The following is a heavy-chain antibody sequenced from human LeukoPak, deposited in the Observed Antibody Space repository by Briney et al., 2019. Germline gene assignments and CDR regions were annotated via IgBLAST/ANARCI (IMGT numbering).Heavy chain of an antibody. D-gene: IGHD2-15*01. CDR2: INPNSGGT. J-gene: IGHJ4*02. V-gene: IGHV1-2*02. CDR3: ARGYCSGGSCYSAQDY. CDR1: GYTFTGYY. Sequence: ASVKVSCKAYGYTFTGYYMHWVRQAPGQGLEWMGWINPNSGGTNYAQKFQGRVTMTRDTSISTAYMELSRLRSDDTAVYYCARGYCSGGSCYSAQDYWGQGTLVTVSS.